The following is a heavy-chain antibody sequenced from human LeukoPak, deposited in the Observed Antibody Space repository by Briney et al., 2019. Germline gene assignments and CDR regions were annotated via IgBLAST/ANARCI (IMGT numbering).Heavy chain of an antibody. CDR2: IIPIFGTA. J-gene: IGHJ3*02. D-gene: IGHD1-26*01. CDR3: ARHSGSYHNAFDI. CDR1: GGTFSSYA. Sequence: SVKVSCKASGGTFSSYAISWVRQAPGQGLEWMGGIIPIFGTASYAQKFQGRVTITADESTSTAYMELSSLRSEDTAVYYCARHSGSYHNAFDIWGQGTMVTVSS. V-gene: IGHV1-69*13.